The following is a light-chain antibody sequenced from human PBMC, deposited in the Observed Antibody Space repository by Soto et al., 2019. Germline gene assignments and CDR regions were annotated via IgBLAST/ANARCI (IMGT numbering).Light chain of an antibody. CDR2: WAS. CDR1: QSVLYSSNNKNY. V-gene: IGKV4-1*01. CDR3: QQYESTPPT. Sequence: DIVMTQSPDSLAVSLGERATLNCKSSQSVLYSSNNKNYLAWYQQRPGQPPKLLIYWASTRESGVPDRFSGGGSGTDFTLTITSLQAEDVAVYYCQQYESTPPTFGQGTKLEIK. J-gene: IGKJ2*01.